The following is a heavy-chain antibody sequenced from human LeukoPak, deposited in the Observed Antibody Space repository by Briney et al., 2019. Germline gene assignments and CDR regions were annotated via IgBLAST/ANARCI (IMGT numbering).Heavy chain of an antibody. CDR2: MYYSGST. Sequence: SETLSLTCTVSGGSISSGDYYWSWIRQPPGKGLGWIAYMYYSGSTYYNPSLKSRVTMSADTSKNQLSLKLSSVTAADTAVYYCARPYYYDSRIDPWGQRILVTVSS. V-gene: IGHV4-30-4*01. CDR3: ARPYYYDSRIDP. CDR1: GGSISSGDYY. D-gene: IGHD3-22*01. J-gene: IGHJ5*02.